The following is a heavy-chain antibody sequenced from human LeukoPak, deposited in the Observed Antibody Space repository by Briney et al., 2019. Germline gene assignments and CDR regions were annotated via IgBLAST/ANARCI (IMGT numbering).Heavy chain of an antibody. J-gene: IGHJ4*02. CDR3: AKTLPYSGGWRATFDF. D-gene: IGHD6-19*01. Sequence: SDTLSLTCTVSGDSISSHSYFWGWIRQPPGKGLEWIGNIHYIGSTYYNPSLKSRVTISVDTSTNQFSLKLSSVTAADTAVYYCAKTLPYSGGWRATFDFWGQGTLVTVSS. V-gene: IGHV4-39*01. CDR2: IHYIGST. CDR1: GDSISSHSYF.